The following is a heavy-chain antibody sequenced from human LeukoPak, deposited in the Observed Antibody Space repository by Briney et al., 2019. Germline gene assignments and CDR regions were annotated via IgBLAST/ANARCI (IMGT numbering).Heavy chain of an antibody. D-gene: IGHD6-19*01. CDR3: ARDGHKSGWDVFDY. CDR1: GGSISSYY. V-gene: IGHV4-4*07. Sequence: ASETLSLTCTVSGGSISSYYWSSIRQPAGQGLERIGRIYTSESTSYNPSLKSRVTMYVDTSKNQFSLKLSSVTAADTAVYYCARDGHKSGWDVFDYWGQGTLVTVSS. CDR2: IYTSEST. J-gene: IGHJ4*02.